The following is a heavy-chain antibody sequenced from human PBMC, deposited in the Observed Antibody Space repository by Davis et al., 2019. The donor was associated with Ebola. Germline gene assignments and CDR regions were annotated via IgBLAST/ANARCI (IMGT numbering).Heavy chain of an antibody. CDR2: VSDSSTTI. CDR1: GFTFSAYS. V-gene: IGHV3-48*01. D-gene: IGHD6-13*01. Sequence: GESLRLSCAASGFTFSAYSMNWVRQAPGKGLEWVSYVSDSSTTIYYADSVKGRFIISRDNSKNMLYLQMGSLRAEDIAVYYCARGMRYSSSCLDYWGQGTLVTVSS. CDR3: ARGMRYSSSCLDY. J-gene: IGHJ4*02.